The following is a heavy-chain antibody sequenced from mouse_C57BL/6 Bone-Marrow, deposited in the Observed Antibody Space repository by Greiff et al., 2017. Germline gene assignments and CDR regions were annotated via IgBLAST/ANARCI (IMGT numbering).Heavy chain of an antibody. CDR2: IYTGSGNT. J-gene: IGHJ3*01. CDR3: ARGGFAY. CDR1: GYTFTAYY. Sequence: VQLQQSGAELVRPGASVKLSCKASGYTFTAYYINWVKQRPGQGLEWIARIYTGSGNTYYNEKFKGKATLTAEKSSSTAYMQLSSLTSEVSAVYFCARGGFAYWGQGTLVTVSA. V-gene: IGHV1-76*01.